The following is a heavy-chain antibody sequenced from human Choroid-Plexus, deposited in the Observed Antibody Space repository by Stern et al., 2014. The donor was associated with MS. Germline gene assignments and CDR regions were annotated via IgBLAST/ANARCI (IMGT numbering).Heavy chain of an antibody. CDR1: GFSFSSFG. CDR2: ISYDGSK. Sequence: QVQLMQSGGGVVQPGRPLRLSCAASGFSFSSFGMHWVRQAPGKGLEWVALISYDGSKDYADSVKGRFAISRDNSKNTLYLQMNSLRAEDTAVYYCAKDRKYLTFFFDFWGQGSLVTVSS. CDR3: AKDRKYLTFFFDF. J-gene: IGHJ4*02. V-gene: IGHV3-30*18. D-gene: IGHD2/OR15-2a*01.